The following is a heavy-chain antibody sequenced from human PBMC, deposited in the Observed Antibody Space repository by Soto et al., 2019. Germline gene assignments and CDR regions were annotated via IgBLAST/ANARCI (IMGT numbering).Heavy chain of an antibody. J-gene: IGHJ4*02. CDR3: ARPARECSSPGCAN. CDR2: INRDGSET. D-gene: IGHD2-2*01. V-gene: IGHV3-7*01. Sequence: EVQLVESGGGLVQPGGSLRLSCVVSGLTFSNYWMSWVRQAPGKGLAWVANINRDGSETYYVDSVKGRFTISRDNIKNSLYLQMTSLRAEDTAVYYCARPARECSSPGCANWGQGTLVTVSS. CDR1: GLTFSNYW.